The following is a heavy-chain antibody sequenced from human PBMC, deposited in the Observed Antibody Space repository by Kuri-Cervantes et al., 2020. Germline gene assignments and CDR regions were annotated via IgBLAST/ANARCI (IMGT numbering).Heavy chain of an antibody. CDR1: GFTVSSDY. J-gene: IGHJ6*02. D-gene: IGHD6-19*01. CDR3: ARDGDGSGWYSYYYGMDV. Sequence: GGSLRLSCAASGFTVSSDYMSWVRQAPGKGPEWVAVISYDGSNKYYADSVKGRFTISRDNSKNTLYLQMNSLRAEDTAVYYCARDGDGSGWYSYYYGMDVWGQGTTVTVSS. V-gene: IGHV3-30-3*01. CDR2: ISYDGSNK.